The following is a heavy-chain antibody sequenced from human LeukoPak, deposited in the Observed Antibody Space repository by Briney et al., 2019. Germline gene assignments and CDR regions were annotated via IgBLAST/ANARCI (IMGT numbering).Heavy chain of an antibody. Sequence: GGSLRLSCVASGFTFSSYGMHWVRQAPGKGLEWVAFIRYDGSNKYYADSVKGRFTISRDNSKNTLYLQMNSLRAEDTAVYYCAKRAQLLLSWFDPWGQGTLVTVSS. CDR2: IRYDGSNK. CDR3: AKRAQLLLSWFDP. J-gene: IGHJ5*02. V-gene: IGHV3-30*02. CDR1: GFTFSSYG. D-gene: IGHD2-2*01.